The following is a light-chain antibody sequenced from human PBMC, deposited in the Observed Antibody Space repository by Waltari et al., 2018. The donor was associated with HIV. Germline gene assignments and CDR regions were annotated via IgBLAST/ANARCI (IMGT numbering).Light chain of an antibody. CDR2: RTN. CDR1: SGSVSTSYY. Sequence: QTVVTQEPSFSVSPGGTVTLTCGLSSGSVSTSYYPSWYQQTPGQAPRTLIYRTNTRSSGVPDRFSGSILGNKAAHTITGAQADDESDYYCVLYMGSGIWVFGGGTKLTVL. V-gene: IGLV8-61*01. J-gene: IGLJ3*02. CDR3: VLYMGSGIWV.